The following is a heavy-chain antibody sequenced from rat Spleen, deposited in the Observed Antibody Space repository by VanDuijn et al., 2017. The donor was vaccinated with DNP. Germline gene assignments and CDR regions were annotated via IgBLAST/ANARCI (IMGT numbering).Heavy chain of an antibody. Sequence: EVQLVESGGGLVQPGRSLKLSCAASGLTFSDYNMAWVRQAPKKGLEWVATISYEGSSTYYRDSVKGRFTISRDNAKSTLYLQMDSLRSEDTATYYCASLNNYNWFAYWGQGTLVTVSS. D-gene: IGHD1-10*01. CDR3: ASLNNYNWFAY. J-gene: IGHJ3*01. V-gene: IGHV5-7*01. CDR2: ISYEGSST. CDR1: GLTFSDYN.